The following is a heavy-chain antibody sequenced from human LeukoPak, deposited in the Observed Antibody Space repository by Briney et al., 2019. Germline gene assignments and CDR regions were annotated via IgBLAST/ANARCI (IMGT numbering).Heavy chain of an antibody. D-gene: IGHD3-10*01. CDR1: GFTLSNYA. V-gene: IGHV3-21*01. Sequence: PRGSLRLSCAASGFTLSNYAMSWVRQAPGKGLEWVSSISSSSSYIYYADSVKGRFTISRDNAKNSLYLQMNSLRAEDTAVYYCARDRIRFGELAFDYWGQGTLVTVSS. J-gene: IGHJ4*02. CDR2: ISSSSSYI. CDR3: ARDRIRFGELAFDY.